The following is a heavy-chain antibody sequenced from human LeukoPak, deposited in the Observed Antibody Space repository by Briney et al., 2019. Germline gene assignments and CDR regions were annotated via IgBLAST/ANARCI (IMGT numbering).Heavy chain of an antibody. V-gene: IGHV1-24*01. CDR1: GYTFTSYD. J-gene: IGHJ5*02. CDR2: FDPEDGET. CDR3: APTAGGNTQNWFDP. D-gene: IGHD4-23*01. Sequence: GASVKVSCKASGYTFTSYDINWVRQAPGKGLEWMGGFDPEDGETIYAQKFQGRVTMTEDTSTDTAYMELSSLRSEDTAVYYCAPTAGGNTQNWFDPWGQGTLVTVSS.